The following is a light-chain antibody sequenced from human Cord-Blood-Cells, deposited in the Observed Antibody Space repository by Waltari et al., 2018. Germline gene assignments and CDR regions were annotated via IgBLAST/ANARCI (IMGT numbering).Light chain of an antibody. CDR3: QQYGSSLLT. CDR1: QSVSSSY. V-gene: IGKV3-20*01. CDR2: GAS. J-gene: IGKJ4*01. Sequence: EIVLTQSPGTLSLSPGERATLSCRASQSVSSSYLAWYQQKPGQAPRLLIYGASSRATGIPDRCSGSGSGTDFTLTISRLEPEDFALYYCQQYGSSLLTFGGGTKVEIK.